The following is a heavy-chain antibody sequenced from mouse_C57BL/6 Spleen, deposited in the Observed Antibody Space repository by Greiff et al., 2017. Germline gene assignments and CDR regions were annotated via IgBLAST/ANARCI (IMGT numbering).Heavy chain of an antibody. J-gene: IGHJ4*01. Sequence: EVQLQQSGPELVKPGASVKISCKASGYTFTDYYMNWVKQSHGKSLEWIGDINPNTGGTSYNQKFKGKATLTVDKSSSTAYMELRSLTSVDSAVYYCASLDSSSPYYAMDYWGQGTSVTVSS. CDR1: GYTFTDYY. CDR2: INPNTGGT. CDR3: ASLDSSSPYYAMDY. D-gene: IGHD3-2*02. V-gene: IGHV1-26*01.